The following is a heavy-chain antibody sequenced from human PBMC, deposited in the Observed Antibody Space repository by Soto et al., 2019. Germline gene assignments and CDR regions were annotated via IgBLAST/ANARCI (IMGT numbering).Heavy chain of an antibody. CDR2: SRNKANSYTT. V-gene: IGHV3-72*01. CDR1: GFTFSDHY. J-gene: IGHJ2*01. CDR3: ARAGLSPKDFDL. Sequence: EVQLVESGGGLVQPGGSLRLSCAASGFTFSDHYMDWVRQPPGKGLEWVGRSRNKANSYTTEYAASVKGRLTVSRDDSQNSLFLQMNSLKTEDTAGYYCARAGLSPKDFDLWGRGTLVTVSS.